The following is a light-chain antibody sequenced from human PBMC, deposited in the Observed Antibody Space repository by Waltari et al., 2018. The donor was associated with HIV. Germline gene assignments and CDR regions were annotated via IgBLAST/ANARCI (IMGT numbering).Light chain of an antibody. CDR1: QNIRNY. Sequence: DIQMTQSPSSLSASVGDSVTTSCRASQNIRNYVNWFQPRPGKAPTLLIHGASSLQSGVPSRFSGSGSGTDFTLIISGLQPEDIATYYCQQSLSVPYVSFGGGTKVEIK. CDR3: QQSLSVPYVS. CDR2: GAS. V-gene: IGKV1-39*01. J-gene: IGKJ4*01.